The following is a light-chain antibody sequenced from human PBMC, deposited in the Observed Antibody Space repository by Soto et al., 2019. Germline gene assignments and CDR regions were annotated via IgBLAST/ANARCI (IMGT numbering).Light chain of an antibody. CDR3: QLRSNWIFT. CDR2: DAS. V-gene: IGKV3-11*01. Sequence: EIVLTQSPDTLSLSPGERATLSCRASQSVNNYLAWYQQVHGQAPRLLIYDASKRATGIPARFSGSGSGTDFTLTISSLEPEDSAVYYCQLRSNWIFTFDPGTKVEI. CDR1: QSVNNY. J-gene: IGKJ3*01.